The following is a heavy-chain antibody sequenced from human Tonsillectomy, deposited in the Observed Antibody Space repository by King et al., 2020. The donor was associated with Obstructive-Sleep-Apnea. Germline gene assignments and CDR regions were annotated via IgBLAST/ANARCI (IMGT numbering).Heavy chain of an antibody. D-gene: IGHD2-21*02. V-gene: IGHV3-21*01. J-gene: IGHJ6*02. CDR2: ISNSSIYI. CDR1: GFTFNSYS. CDR3: AREVWVFCGGDCYSQGWSYYGMDV. Sequence: VQLVESGGGLVKPGGSLRLSCAASGFTFNSYSMNWVRQAPGKGLEWVSFISNSSIYIYYADSVKGRFTISRDNAKNSLYLQMNSLGAEDTAVYYCAREVWVFCGGDCYSQGWSYYGMDVWGQGTTVTVSS.